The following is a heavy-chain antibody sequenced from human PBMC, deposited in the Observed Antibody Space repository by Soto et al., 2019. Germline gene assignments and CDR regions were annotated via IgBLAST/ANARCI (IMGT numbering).Heavy chain of an antibody. D-gene: IGHD5-12*01. J-gene: IGHJ4*02. CDR3: AGNIVATISSFDY. V-gene: IGHV4-34*02. CDR2: INHRGST. Sequence: QVQLQQWGAGLLKPSETLSLTCAVYGESFSGYYWSWIRQPPGKGLEWLGEINHRGSTNYNPSLTSRVTMSVDTSKNQFALKLSSVTAADTAMYCCAGNIVATISSFDYWGQGTLVTVSS. CDR1: GESFSGYY.